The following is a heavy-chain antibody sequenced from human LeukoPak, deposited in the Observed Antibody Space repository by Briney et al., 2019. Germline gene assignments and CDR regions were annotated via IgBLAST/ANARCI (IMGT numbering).Heavy chain of an antibody. J-gene: IGHJ3*02. D-gene: IGHD3-22*01. V-gene: IGHV3-23*01. CDR3: AKAYYYDSSGYSDDAFDI. Sequence: PGGSLRLSCAASGFTFSSYAMSWVRQAPGKGLEWVSAISGSGGSTYYADSVKGRFTISRDNSKNTLYLQMNSLGAEDTAVYYCAKAYYYDSSGYSDDAFDIWGQGTMVTVSS. CDR2: ISGSGGST. CDR1: GFTFSSYA.